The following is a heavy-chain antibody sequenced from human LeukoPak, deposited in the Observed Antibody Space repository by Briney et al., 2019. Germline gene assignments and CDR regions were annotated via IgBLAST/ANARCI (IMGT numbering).Heavy chain of an antibody. Sequence: ASVKVSCKASGYTFTSYGISWVRQAPGQGLEWMGWISAYNGNTNYAQKLQGGVTMTTDTSTSTAYMELRSLRSDDTAVYYCARDLVYVSGSRRKDYFDYWGQGTLVTVSS. CDR2: ISAYNGNT. CDR1: GYTFTSYG. J-gene: IGHJ4*02. V-gene: IGHV1-18*01. CDR3: ARDLVYVSGSRRKDYFDY. D-gene: IGHD5/OR15-5a*01.